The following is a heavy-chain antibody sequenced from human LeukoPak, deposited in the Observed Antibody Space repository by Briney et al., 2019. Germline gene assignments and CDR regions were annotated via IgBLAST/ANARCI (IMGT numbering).Heavy chain of an antibody. CDR1: GFTFSSYG. CDR2: ISYDGSNK. D-gene: IGHD1-26*01. V-gene: IGHV3-30*03. CDR3: ATIQYSGSYGFDY. Sequence: PGGSLRLSCAASGFTFSSYGMHWVRQAPGKGLEWVAVISYDGSNKYYADSVKGRFTISRDNSKNTLYLQMNSLRAEDTAVYYCATIQYSGSYGFDYWGQGTLVTVSS. J-gene: IGHJ4*02.